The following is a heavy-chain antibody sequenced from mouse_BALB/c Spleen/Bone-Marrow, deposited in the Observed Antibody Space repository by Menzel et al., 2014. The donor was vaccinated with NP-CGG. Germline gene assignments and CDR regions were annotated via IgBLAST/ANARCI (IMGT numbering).Heavy chain of an antibody. CDR2: IDPANGNT. CDR1: GFNIKDTY. CDR3: ANYYYGYYFDY. Sequence: VTLKECGAELVKPGASVQLSCTASGFNIKDTYMHWVKQRPEQGLEWIGRIDPANGNTKYDPKFQDKATITADTSSNTAYLQPSSLTSEDTTVYYCANYYYGYYFDYWGQGTTLTVSS. D-gene: IGHD1-1*01. V-gene: IGHV14-3*02. J-gene: IGHJ2*01.